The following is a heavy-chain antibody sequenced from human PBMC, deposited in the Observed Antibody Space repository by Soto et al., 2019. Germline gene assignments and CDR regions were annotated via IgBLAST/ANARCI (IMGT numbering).Heavy chain of an antibody. CDR2: ISASGGST. CDR3: AKDISSYGY. D-gene: IGHD5-18*01. CDR1: GFTFSNNA. J-gene: IGHJ4*02. V-gene: IGHV3-23*01. Sequence: PGGSLRLSCAASGFTFSNNAMSWVRQAPGKGLEWVSAISASGGSTYYADSVKGRFTISRDNSKNTLNLQMNSLRAEDAAVYYCAKDISSYGYWGQGTLVTVSS.